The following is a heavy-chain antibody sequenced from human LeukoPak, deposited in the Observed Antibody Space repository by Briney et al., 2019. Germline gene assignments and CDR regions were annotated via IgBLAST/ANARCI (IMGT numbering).Heavy chain of an antibody. CDR1: GFTFSSFS. J-gene: IGHJ3*02. CDR2: ISSSRIYI. V-gene: IGHV3-21*01. D-gene: IGHD3-9*01. CDR3: ARDHGGYFDGILPDDFDI. Sequence: GGSLRLSCAASGFTFSSFSMNLVRQAPGKGLEWVSSISSSRIYIYYADSVKGRFTISRDNANNSLYLQMNSVRAEDKSVYYCARDHGGYFDGILPDDFDIWGQGTMVTVSS.